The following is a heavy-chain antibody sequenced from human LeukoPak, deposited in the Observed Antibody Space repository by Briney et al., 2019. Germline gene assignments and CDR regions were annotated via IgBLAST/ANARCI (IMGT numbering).Heavy chain of an antibody. J-gene: IGHJ4*02. Sequence: SVKVSCKASGGTFSSYAISWVRQAPGQGLEWMGRIIPIFGTANYAQKFQGRVTITTDESTSTAYMELSSLRSEDTAVYYCARDRVVGGAYAHIPDCWGQGPLVTVSS. CDR3: ARDRVVGGAYAHIPDC. CDR2: IIPIFGTA. D-gene: IGHD3-10*01. CDR1: GGTFSSYA. V-gene: IGHV1-69*05.